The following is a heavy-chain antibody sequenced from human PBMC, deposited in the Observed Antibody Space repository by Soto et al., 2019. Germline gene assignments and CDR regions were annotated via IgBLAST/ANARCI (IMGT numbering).Heavy chain of an antibody. V-gene: IGHV3-33*01. CDR3: ARVSLPLSEIDY. CDR1: GFTFSSYG. CDR2: IWYDGSNK. Sequence: GGSLRLSCAASGFTFSSYGMHWVRQAPGKGLEWVAVIWYDGSNKYYADSVKGRFTISRDNSKNTLYLQMNSLRAEDTAVYYCARVSLPLSEIDYWGQGTLVTVSS. D-gene: IGHD3-16*02. J-gene: IGHJ4*02.